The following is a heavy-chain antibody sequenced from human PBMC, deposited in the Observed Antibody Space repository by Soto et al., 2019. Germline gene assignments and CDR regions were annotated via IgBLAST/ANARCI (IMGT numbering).Heavy chain of an antibody. D-gene: IGHD2-15*01. Sequence: SETLSLTCTVSGGSLSSYYWSRIRQPPGKGLEWIGYIYYSGSTNYNPSLKSRVTISVDTSKNQFSLKLSSVTAADTAVYYCARQAPRDNFYYYMDVWGKGTTVTVSS. CDR2: IYYSGST. V-gene: IGHV4-59*08. CDR1: GGSLSSYY. J-gene: IGHJ6*03. CDR3: ARQAPRDNFYYYMDV.